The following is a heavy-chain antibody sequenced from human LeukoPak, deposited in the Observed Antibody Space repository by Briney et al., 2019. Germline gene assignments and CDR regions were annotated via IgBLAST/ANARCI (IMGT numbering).Heavy chain of an antibody. J-gene: IGHJ4*02. CDR3: ARSHLYYYDSGGPYFDY. V-gene: IGHV3-48*01. CDR2: IISSSSTI. Sequence: GGSLRLSCAASGFTFSSYSMNWVRQAPGKGLEWVSYIISSSSTIYYADSVKGRFTISRDNAKNSLYLQMNSLRAEDTAVYYCARSHLYYYDSGGPYFDYWGQGTLVTVSS. D-gene: IGHD3-22*01. CDR1: GFTFSSYS.